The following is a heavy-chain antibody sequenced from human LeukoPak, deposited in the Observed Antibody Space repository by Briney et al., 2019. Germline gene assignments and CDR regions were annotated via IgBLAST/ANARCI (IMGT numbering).Heavy chain of an antibody. D-gene: IGHD6-19*01. Sequence: ASVKVSCKASGYTSTSYGISWVRQAPGQGLEWMGWISAYNGNTNYAQKVHGRVTMTRDTSTSIAYMELRSLRSDDTAVYYCASSYTSGWEFDYWGQGTLVTVSS. CDR3: ASSYTSGWEFDY. V-gene: IGHV1-18*01. J-gene: IGHJ4*02. CDR2: ISAYNGNT. CDR1: GYTSTSYG.